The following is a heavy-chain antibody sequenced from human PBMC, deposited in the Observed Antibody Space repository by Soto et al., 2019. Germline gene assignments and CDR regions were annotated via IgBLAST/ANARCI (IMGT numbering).Heavy chain of an antibody. CDR2: ISYDGSIK. CDR3: ANSEYSRYKNIDV. Sequence: PGGSLRLSCAASGFTFRGHGMHWVRQAPGRGLEWVALISYDGSIKYYADSVRGRFTISRGNSKNTLYLEMNSLRAEDTAVYYCANSEYSRYKNIDVWGQGTTVTVSS. J-gene: IGHJ6*02. D-gene: IGHD5-18*01. CDR1: GFTFRGHG. V-gene: IGHV3-30*18.